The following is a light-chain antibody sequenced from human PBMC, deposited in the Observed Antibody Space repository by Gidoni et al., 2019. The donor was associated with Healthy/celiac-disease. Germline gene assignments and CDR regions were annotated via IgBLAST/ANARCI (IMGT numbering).Light chain of an antibody. CDR1: SSNIGAGYD. V-gene: IGLV1-40*01. CDR3: QSYDSSLSGPWV. J-gene: IGLJ3*02. Sequence: QSVLPQPPSVSGSPGQRVTISFTGSSSNIGAGYDVHWYQQLPGTAPKLLIYGNSNRPSGVPDRFSGSKSGTSASLAITGLQAEDEADYYCQSYDSSLSGPWVFGGGTKLTVL. CDR2: GNS.